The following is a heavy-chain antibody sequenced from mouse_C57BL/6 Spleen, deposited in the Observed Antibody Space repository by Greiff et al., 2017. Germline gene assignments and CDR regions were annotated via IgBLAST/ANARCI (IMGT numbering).Heavy chain of an antibody. CDR2: ISYDGSN. CDR1: GYSITSGYY. V-gene: IGHV3-6*01. J-gene: IGHJ2*01. D-gene: IGHD4-1*01. Sequence: DVHLVESGPGLVKPSQSLSLTCSVTGYSITSGYYWNWIRQFPGNKLEWMGYISYDGSNNYNPSLKNRISITRDTSKNQFFLKLNSVTTEDTATYYCARDGLGRVVDYWGQGTTLTVSS. CDR3: ARDGLGRVVDY.